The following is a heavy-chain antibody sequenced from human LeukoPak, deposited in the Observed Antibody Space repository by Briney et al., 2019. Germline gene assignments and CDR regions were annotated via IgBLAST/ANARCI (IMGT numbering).Heavy chain of an antibody. Sequence: PSETLSLTCTVSGGSISSYYWSWIRQRAGKGLECIGRIYTSGSTNYNPSLKSRVTMSIDTSKNQFSLKLSSVTAADTAIYYCAITLHPPNLNWYFDYWGQGILVTVSS. V-gene: IGHV4-4*07. CDR2: IYTSGST. CDR3: AITLHPPNLNWYFDY. J-gene: IGHJ4*02. CDR1: GGSISSYY. D-gene: IGHD1-1*01.